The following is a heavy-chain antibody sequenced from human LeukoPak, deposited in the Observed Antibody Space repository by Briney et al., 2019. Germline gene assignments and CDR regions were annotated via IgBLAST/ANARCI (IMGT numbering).Heavy chain of an antibody. Sequence: GGSLRLSCAASGFTFSDYYMSWIRQAPGRGLEWVSYISRSGSTIYYADSVKGRFTISRDNAKNSLYLQMNSLRAEDTAVYYCARVGVSNYDYVWGSYRPFDYWGQGTLVTVSS. J-gene: IGHJ4*02. CDR2: ISRSGSTI. CDR3: ARVGVSNYDYVWGSYRPFDY. V-gene: IGHV3-11*01. D-gene: IGHD3-16*02. CDR1: GFTFSDYY.